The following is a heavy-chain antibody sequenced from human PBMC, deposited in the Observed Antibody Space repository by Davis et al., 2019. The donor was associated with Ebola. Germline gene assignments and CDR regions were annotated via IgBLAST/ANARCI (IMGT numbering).Heavy chain of an antibody. J-gene: IGHJ6*02. CDR1: GYTFTGYY. D-gene: IGHD1-26*01. V-gene: IGHV1-2*02. CDR2: INSNTGGT. CDR3: ARAMGGELRSLHYYYAMDV. Sequence: ASVKVSCKASGYTFTGYYMHWVRQAPGQGLEWMGWINSNTGGTNYAQKFQGRVTMTRDTSNSTTYMELSRLNSDDTAVYFCARAMGGELRSLHYYYAMDVWGQGTTITISS.